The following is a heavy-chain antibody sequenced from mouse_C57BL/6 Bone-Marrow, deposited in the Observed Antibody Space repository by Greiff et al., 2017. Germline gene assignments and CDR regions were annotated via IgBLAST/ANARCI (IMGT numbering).Heavy chain of an antibody. CDR2: IDPENGDT. CDR1: GFNIKDDY. V-gene: IGHV14-4*01. J-gene: IGHJ2*01. CDR3: TTVPYFDY. Sequence: EVQLQQSGAELVRPGASVKLSCTASGFNIKDDYMHWVKQRPEQGLEWIGWIDPENGDTEYASKFQGKATITADTSSNTAYLQLSSLTSEDTAVYYCTTVPYFDYWGQGTTLTVSS. D-gene: IGHD2-14*01.